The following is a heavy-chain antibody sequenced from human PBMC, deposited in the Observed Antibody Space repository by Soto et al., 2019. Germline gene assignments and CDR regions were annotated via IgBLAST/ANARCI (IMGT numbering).Heavy chain of an antibody. J-gene: IGHJ4*02. CDR3: AKDRQLCDWFEIDS. Sequence: EVQLVESGGGLVQPGRSLRLSCEASGFSFDDYAMHWVRQVPGKGLEWVSGISWNSGSIVYGDSVKGRFTVSRDNAKKSLYLQMNSLSVDDTALYFCAKDRQLCDWFEIDSWGRGNLVTVSS. CDR1: GFSFDDYA. CDR2: ISWNSGSI. D-gene: IGHD3-9*01. V-gene: IGHV3-9*01.